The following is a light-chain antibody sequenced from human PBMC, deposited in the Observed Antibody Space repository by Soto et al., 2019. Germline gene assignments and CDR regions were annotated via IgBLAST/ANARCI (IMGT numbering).Light chain of an antibody. CDR3: SSYTRSSNV. Sequence: QSVLTQPASGSGSPGQSITISCTGTSSDVGGYNYVSWYQQHPGKAPKLMIYDVSNRPSGVSNRFSGSKSGNTASLTISGLQAEDEADYYRSSYTRSSNVFGTGTKVTVL. J-gene: IGLJ1*01. CDR2: DVS. CDR1: SSDVGGYNY. V-gene: IGLV2-14*01.